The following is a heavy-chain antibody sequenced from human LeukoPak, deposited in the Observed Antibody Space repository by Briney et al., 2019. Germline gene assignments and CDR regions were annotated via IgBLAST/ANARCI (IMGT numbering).Heavy chain of an antibody. CDR1: GFTVSSNY. D-gene: IGHD6-6*01. V-gene: IGHV3-66*02. J-gene: IGHJ4*02. CDR3: ARVRSSSSVYFDY. Sequence: PGGSLRLSCAASGFTVSSNYMSWVRQAPGKGLEWVSVIYSGGSTYYADSVKGRFTISRDNSKNTLYLQMNCLRAEDTAVYYCARVRSSSSVYFDYWGQGTLVTVSS. CDR2: IYSGGST.